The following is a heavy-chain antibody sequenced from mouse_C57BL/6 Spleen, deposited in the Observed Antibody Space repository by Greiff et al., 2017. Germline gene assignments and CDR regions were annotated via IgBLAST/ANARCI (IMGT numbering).Heavy chain of an antibody. J-gene: IGHJ1*03. CDR1: GYAFSSSW. CDR2: IYPGDGDT. Sequence: LVESGPELVKPGASVKISCKASGYAFSSSWMNWVKQRPGKGLEWSGRIYPGDGDTNYNGKFKGKATLTADKSSSTAYMQLSSLTSDDSAVYFCAISTMVTRGYFDVWGTGTTVTVSS. V-gene: IGHV1-82*01. D-gene: IGHD2-2*01. CDR3: AISTMVTRGYFDV.